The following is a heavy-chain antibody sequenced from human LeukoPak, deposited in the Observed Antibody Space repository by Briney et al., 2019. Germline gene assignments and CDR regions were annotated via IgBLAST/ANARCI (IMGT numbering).Heavy chain of an antibody. CDR2: INPNSGGT. CDR1: GYTFTGYY. V-gene: IGHV1-2*04. CDR3: ARDYGRIAAAGMPDYYYGMDV. Sequence: ASVKFSCKASGYTFTGYYMHWVRQAPGQGLEWMGWINPNSGGTNYAQKFQGWVTMTRDTSISTAYMELSRLRSDDTAVYYCARDYGRIAAAGMPDYYYGMDVWGQGTTVTVSS. J-gene: IGHJ6*02. D-gene: IGHD6-13*01.